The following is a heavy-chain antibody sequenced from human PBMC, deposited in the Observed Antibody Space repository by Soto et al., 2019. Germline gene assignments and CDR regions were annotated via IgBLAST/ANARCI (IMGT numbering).Heavy chain of an antibody. J-gene: IGHJ3*02. Sequence: GGSLRLSCAASGFTFSSYAMSWVRQAPGKGLEWVSAICGSGGSTYYADSVKGRFTISRDNSKNTLYLKMNSLRAEDTAVYYCAKDQERDIPWDSSGYYLGAFDIWGQGTMVTVSS. CDR2: ICGSGGST. CDR1: GFTFSSYA. CDR3: AKDQERDIPWDSSGYYLGAFDI. V-gene: IGHV3-23*01. D-gene: IGHD3-22*01.